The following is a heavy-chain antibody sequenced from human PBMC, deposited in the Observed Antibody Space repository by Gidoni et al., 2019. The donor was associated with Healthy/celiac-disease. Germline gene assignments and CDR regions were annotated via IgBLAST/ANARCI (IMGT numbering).Heavy chain of an antibody. CDR2: ISWNSGSL. J-gene: IGHJ6*02. V-gene: IGHV3-9*01. CDR3: AKDGVACSGGSCSSGDGGMDV. Sequence: EVQLVESGGGLVQPGRSLRLSCAASGFPVDDYAMHWVRQAPGKGLECVSGISWNSGSLGYADSVKGRFTISRDNAKNSLYLQMNSLRAEDTALYYCAKDGVACSGGSCSSGDGGMDVWGQGTTVTVSS. D-gene: IGHD2-15*01. CDR1: GFPVDDYA.